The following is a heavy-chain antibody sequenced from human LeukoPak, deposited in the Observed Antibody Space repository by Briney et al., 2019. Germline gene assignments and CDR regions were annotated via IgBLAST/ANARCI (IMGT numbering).Heavy chain of an antibody. J-gene: IGHJ3*02. CDR3: ARVTSEGAFDI. V-gene: IGHV3-11*01. CDR2: ISSSGSTI. Sequence: GGPLRLSCAASGFTFSDYYMSWIRQAPGKGLEWVSYISSSGSTIYYADSVKDRFTISRDNAKNSLYLQMNSLRAEDTAVYYCARVTSEGAFDIWGQGTMVTVSS. CDR1: GFTFSDYY. D-gene: IGHD6-6*01.